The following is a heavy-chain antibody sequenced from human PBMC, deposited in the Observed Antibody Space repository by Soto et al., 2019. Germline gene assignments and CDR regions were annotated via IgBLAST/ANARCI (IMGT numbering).Heavy chain of an antibody. CDR2: LLRSGSST. J-gene: IGHJ5*01. V-gene: IGHV3-23*01. CDR1: GFTFRSYA. Sequence: GGSLRLSCAASGFTFRSYAMSWARQAPGKGLEWVSSLLRSGSSTYYADSVKGRFTISSDISANSLYLQMDSLRAEDTAVYYCAKDAVSGDGVWLLDSWGHGTVLTVSS. D-gene: IGHD4-17*01. CDR3: AKDAVSGDGVWLLDS.